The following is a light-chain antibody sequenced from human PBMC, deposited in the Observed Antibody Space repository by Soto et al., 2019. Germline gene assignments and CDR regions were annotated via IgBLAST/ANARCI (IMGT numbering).Light chain of an antibody. CDR2: KAS. J-gene: IGKJ1*01. V-gene: IGKV1-5*03. Sequence: DIQFTQSPSTLSGSAGDRVTITCRASQSISSWLSWDQQKPGQAPKLLIYKASSLESGVPSRFSGSGSGTEFTLTISSLQPDDFATYYCQQYNSYSTFGQGTKVDIK. CDR1: QSISSW. CDR3: QQYNSYST.